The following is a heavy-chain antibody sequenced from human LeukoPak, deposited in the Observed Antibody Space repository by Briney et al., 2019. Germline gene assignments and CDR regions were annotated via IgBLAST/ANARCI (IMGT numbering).Heavy chain of an antibody. V-gene: IGHV3-9*03. CDR1: GFTFDDYA. J-gene: IGHJ3*02. Sequence: TGGSLRLSCAASGFTFDDYAMHWVRQAPGKGLEWVSGISWNSDSIGYADSVKGRFTISRDNAKNSLYLQMNSLRAEDMALYYRAKDTGVAGTMGAFDIWGQGTMVTVSS. D-gene: IGHD6-19*01. CDR2: ISWNSDSI. CDR3: AKDTGVAGTMGAFDI.